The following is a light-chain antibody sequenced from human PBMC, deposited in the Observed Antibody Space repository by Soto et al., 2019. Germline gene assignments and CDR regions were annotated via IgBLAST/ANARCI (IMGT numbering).Light chain of an antibody. CDR1: QGLASRNTF. CDR3: LQSTHWPHT. Sequence: DVVMTQSPLSLPVTLGQPASISCRSSQGLASRNTFLDWFFQRPGQSPRRLIYYVSNRDSGVPDRFSGSGSGTDFTLHISRVEAEDVGIYDCLQSTHWPHTFGQGTRLEI. J-gene: IGKJ5*01. V-gene: IGKV2-30*01. CDR2: YVS.